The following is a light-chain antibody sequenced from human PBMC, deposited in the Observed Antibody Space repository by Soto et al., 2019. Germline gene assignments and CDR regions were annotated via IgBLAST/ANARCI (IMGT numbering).Light chain of an antibody. J-gene: IGLJ2*01. Sequence: SALTQPRSVSGSPGQSVTISCTGTSSDVGGYNFVSWYQQHPDKAPKLMIYDVTKRPSGVPDRFSGSKSGNTASLTISGLQAEDEAAYFCSSHAGTYTLIFGGGTKVTVL. V-gene: IGLV2-11*01. CDR1: SSDVGGYNF. CDR2: DVT. CDR3: SSHAGTYTLI.